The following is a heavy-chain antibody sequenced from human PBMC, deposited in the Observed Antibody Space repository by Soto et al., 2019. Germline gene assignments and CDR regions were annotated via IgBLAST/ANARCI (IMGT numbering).Heavy chain of an antibody. V-gene: IGHV1-18*04. Sequence: ASVKVSCKTSGYTFSNYAISCVLQSPLQGLEGMGWISSYNSNNGDTKSAQMLQGRVTMTIDTSATTAYMELRSLRSDDTAVYYCARAELERGEVGYFGMDVWGQGTTVTVSS. CDR2: ISSYNSNNGDT. J-gene: IGHJ6*02. CDR3: ARAELERGEVGYFGMDV. D-gene: IGHD1-1*01. CDR1: GYTFSNYA.